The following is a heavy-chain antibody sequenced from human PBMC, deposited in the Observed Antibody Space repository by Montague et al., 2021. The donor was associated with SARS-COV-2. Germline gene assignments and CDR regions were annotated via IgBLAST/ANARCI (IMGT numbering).Heavy chain of an antibody. CDR1: GGSITNNIDY. CDR3: ARLKRYFHSSGSPSAFDF. D-gene: IGHD3-22*01. Sequence: SETLSLTCTVSGGSITNNIDYWAWIRQPPGKGLEWIGSIYYTGNTYYNPSLKSRVTISVVTSKNHFTLKLSSVTAVETAVYYCARLKRYFHSSGSPSAFDFWGQGTKVTVSS. J-gene: IGHJ3*01. V-gene: IGHV4-39*02. CDR2: IYYTGNT.